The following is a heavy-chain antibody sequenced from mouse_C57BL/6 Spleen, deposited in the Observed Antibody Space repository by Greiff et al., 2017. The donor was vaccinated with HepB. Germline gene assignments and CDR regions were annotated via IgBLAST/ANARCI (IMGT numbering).Heavy chain of an antibody. CDR3: ARRAFGRGTYYAMDY. Sequence: EVQRVESGGGLVKPGGSLKLSCAASGFTFSDYGMHWVRQAPEKGLEWVAYISSGSSTIYYADTVKGRFTISRDNAKNTLFLQMTSLRSEDTAMYYWARRAFGRGTYYAMDYWGQGTSVTVSS. V-gene: IGHV5-17*01. CDR2: ISSGSSTI. D-gene: IGHD3-3*01. CDR1: GFTFSDYG. J-gene: IGHJ4*01.